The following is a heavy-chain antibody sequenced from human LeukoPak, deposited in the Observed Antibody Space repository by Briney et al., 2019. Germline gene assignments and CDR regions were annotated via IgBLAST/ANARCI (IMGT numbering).Heavy chain of an antibody. J-gene: IGHJ3*01. D-gene: IGHD3-9*01. Sequence: SETLSLTCAVYGGSFSGYYWSWIRQPAGKGLEWIGRIYTSGSTNYNPSLKSRVTMSVDTSKNQFSLKLSSVTAADTAVYYCVRPDDNSFDFWGQGTMVTVSS. CDR2: IYTSGST. CDR1: GGSFSGYY. CDR3: VRPDDNSFDF. V-gene: IGHV4-59*10.